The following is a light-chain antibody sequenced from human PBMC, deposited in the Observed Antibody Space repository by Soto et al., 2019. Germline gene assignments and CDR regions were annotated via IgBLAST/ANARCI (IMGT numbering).Light chain of an antibody. J-gene: IGKJ4*01. CDR2: GAS. V-gene: IGKV3-15*01. CDR1: QSVSSN. Sequence: EIVLTQSPGTLSLSPGERATLSCRASQSVSSNLAWYQQKPGQAPRLLIYGASTRATGIPARFSGSGSGTEFTLTISSLQSEDFAVYYCQQYYSPPLTFGGGTKVDIK. CDR3: QQYYSPPLT.